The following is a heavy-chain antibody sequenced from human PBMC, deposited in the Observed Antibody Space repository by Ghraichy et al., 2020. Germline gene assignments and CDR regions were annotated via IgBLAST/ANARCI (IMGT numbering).Heavy chain of an antibody. Sequence: SQTLSLTCAVYGGSFSGYYWSWIRQPPGKGLEWIGEINHSGSTNYNPSLKSRVTISVDTSKNQFSLKLSSVTAADTAVYYCARGPSGYCSGGSCYSGGNWFDPWGQGTLVTVSS. J-gene: IGHJ5*02. CDR3: ARGPSGYCSGGSCYSGGNWFDP. CDR2: INHSGST. CDR1: GGSFSGYY. V-gene: IGHV4-34*01. D-gene: IGHD2-15*01.